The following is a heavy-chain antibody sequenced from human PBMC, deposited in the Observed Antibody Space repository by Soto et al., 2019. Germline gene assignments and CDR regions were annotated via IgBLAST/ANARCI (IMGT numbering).Heavy chain of an antibody. CDR2: IIPIFGTA. CDR3: ARVANEILWYQVRLISYYYDDGMDV. Sequence: QVQLVQSGAEVKKPGSSVKVSCKASGGTFSSYAISWVRQAPGQGLEWMGGIIPIFGTANYAQKFQGRVTITADESTITGYMELSSLRSEDTAVYYCARVANEILWYQVRLISYYYDDGMDVWGEGTTVTVSS. CDR1: GGTFSSYA. D-gene: IGHD2-2*01. J-gene: IGHJ6*04. V-gene: IGHV1-69*01.